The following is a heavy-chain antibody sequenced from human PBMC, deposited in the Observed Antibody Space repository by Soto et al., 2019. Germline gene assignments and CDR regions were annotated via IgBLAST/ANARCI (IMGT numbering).Heavy chain of an antibody. CDR2: ISSSSSYI. V-gene: IGHV3-21*01. J-gene: IGHJ6*02. CDR3: ARDRSDYDFWSGSLLAPYGMDV. D-gene: IGHD3-3*01. CDR1: GFTFSSYS. Sequence: LRLSCAASGFTFSSYSMNWVRQAPGKGLEWVSSISSSSSYIYYADSVKGRFTISRDNAKNSLYLQMNSLRAEDTAVYYCARDRSDYDFWSGSLLAPYGMDVWGQGTTVTVSS.